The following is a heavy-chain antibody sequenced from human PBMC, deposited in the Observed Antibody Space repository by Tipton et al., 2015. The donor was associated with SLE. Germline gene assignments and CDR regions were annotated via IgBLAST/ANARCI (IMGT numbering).Heavy chain of an antibody. CDR2: IYSGGST. V-gene: IGHV3-53*01. J-gene: IGHJ4*02. D-gene: IGHD3-10*01. CDR1: GFTVSSNY. Sequence: SLRLSCAASGFTVSSNYMSWVRQAPGKGLEWVSVIYSGGSTYYADSVKGRFTISRDNSKNTLYLQMNSLRAEDTAVYYCARAMVRGEWYFDCWGQGTLVPVSS. CDR3: ARAMVRGEWYFDC.